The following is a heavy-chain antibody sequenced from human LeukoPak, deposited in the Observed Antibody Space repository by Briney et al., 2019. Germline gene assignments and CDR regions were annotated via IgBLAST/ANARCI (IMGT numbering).Heavy chain of an antibody. CDR2: INQGGSDK. D-gene: IGHD1-14*01. CDR3: TRDRSRAEDD. Sequence: PGGSLRLSCAASGFTFSGHWMSWVRQAPGKGLEWVAHINQGGSDKFYVASVKGRFTISRDNDNNLLYLQMNSMGGEETAVYYCTRDRSRAEDDWGQGTLVTVS. J-gene: IGHJ4*02. V-gene: IGHV3-7*01. CDR1: GFTFSGHW.